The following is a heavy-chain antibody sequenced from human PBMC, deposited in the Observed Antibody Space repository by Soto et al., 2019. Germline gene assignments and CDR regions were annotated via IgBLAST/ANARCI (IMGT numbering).Heavy chain of an antibody. CDR2: IYTSGST. Sequence: QVQLQESGPGLVKPSETLSLTCTVSGGSISSYYWSWIRQPAGKGLEWIGRIYTSGSTNYNPSLKSRVTMSVDTSKNQFSLKLSSVTAADTAVYYCARERVSRAQHDFDIWGQGTMVTVSS. V-gene: IGHV4-4*07. D-gene: IGHD1-1*01. CDR1: GGSISSYY. J-gene: IGHJ3*02. CDR3: ARERVSRAQHDFDI.